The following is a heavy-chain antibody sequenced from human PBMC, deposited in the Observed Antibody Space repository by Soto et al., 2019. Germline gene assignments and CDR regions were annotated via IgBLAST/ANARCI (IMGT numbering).Heavy chain of an antibody. CDR1: GGSFSGYY. J-gene: IGHJ5*02. CDR2: INHSGST. Sequence: QVQLQQWGAGLLKPSETLSLTCAVYGGSFSGYYWSWIRQPPGKGLEWIGEINHSGSTNYNPSLKSRVTISVDTSKNQFSLKLSSVTAADTAVYYCARITMVRGLTWGQGTLVTVSS. V-gene: IGHV4-34*01. CDR3: ARITMVRGLT. D-gene: IGHD3-10*01.